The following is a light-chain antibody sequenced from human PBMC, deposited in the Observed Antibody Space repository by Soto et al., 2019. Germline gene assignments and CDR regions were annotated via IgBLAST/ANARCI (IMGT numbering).Light chain of an antibody. CDR1: QSVSRY. Sequence: ATLSLSGKNIAPGGSRASQSVSRYLAWYQHKVGQAPRLLIYDASSRATGIPARFSGSGSGTDFTLTISSLEPEDFAVYYCQQRSKWPGTWGEGTRVDIK. J-gene: IGKJ1*01. CDR3: QQRSKWPGT. V-gene: IGKV3-11*01. CDR2: DAS.